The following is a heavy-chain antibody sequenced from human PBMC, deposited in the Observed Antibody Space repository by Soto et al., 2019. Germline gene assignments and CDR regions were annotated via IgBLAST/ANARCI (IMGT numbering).Heavy chain of an antibody. CDR1: GGSISDYF. CDR3: ARGGQDFWSGPFDY. J-gene: IGHJ4*02. D-gene: IGHD3-3*01. V-gene: IGHV4-4*07. CDR2: IDNSGST. Sequence: SETLSLTCTVSGGSISDYFCNWLRHTDRNGLEWIGRIDNSGSTNHNPSLKSRITMSADTYRNQFSLNLNSVTAAYTPVSYCARGGQDFWSGPFDYWGQGALVTVS.